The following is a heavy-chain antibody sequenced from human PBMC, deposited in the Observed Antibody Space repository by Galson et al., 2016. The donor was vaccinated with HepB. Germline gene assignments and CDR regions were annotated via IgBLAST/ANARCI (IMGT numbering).Heavy chain of an antibody. CDR2: ISGSGGSGGST. Sequence: APGKGLEWVSAISGSGGSGGSTYYVDSVKGRFTMSRDNSKNTMFLQMNTLRPEDTAVYYCAKGGAFLWFGELNNWFDPWGQGTLVTVSS. V-gene: IGHV3-23*01. CDR3: AKGGAFLWFGELNNWFDP. J-gene: IGHJ5*02. D-gene: IGHD3-10*01.